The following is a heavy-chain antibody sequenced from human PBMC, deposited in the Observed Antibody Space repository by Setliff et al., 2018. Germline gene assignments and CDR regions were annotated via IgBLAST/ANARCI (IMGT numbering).Heavy chain of an antibody. J-gene: IGHJ4*02. V-gene: IGHV4-39*01. D-gene: IGHD3-10*01. CDR1: GGSISSGSYY. Sequence: SETLSLTCSVSGGSISSGSYYWGRIRQSPGKGLEWIGSMYYSGSTYYNPSLKGRVTLSVDTTKNQFSLKLTSMTAADTAVYFCARHLLVQGTYHFDYWGQGTLVTV. CDR3: ARHLLVQGTYHFDY. CDR2: MYYSGST.